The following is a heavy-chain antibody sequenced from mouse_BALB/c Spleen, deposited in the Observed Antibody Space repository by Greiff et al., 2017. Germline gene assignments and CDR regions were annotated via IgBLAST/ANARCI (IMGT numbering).Heavy chain of an antibody. CDR2: IWGDGST. CDR3: ASTTVVYYYAMDY. Sequence: VKVVESGPGLVAPSQSLSITCTVSGFSLTGYGVNWVRQPPGKGLEWLGMIWGDGSTDYNSALKSRLSISKDNSKSQVFLKMNSLQTDDTARYYCASTTVVYYYAMDYWGQGTSVTVSS. V-gene: IGHV2-6-7*01. CDR1: GFSLTGYG. D-gene: IGHD1-1*01. J-gene: IGHJ4*01.